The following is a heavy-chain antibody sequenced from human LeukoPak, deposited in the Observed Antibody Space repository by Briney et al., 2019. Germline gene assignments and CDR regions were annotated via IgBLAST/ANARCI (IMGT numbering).Heavy chain of an antibody. V-gene: IGHV4-59*01. J-gene: IGHJ4*02. CDR2: IYYSGST. CDR1: GGSISSYY. CDR3: ARASGSGSYYGSFDY. D-gene: IGHD3-10*01. Sequence: SETLSLTCTVSGGSISSYYWSWIRQPPGKGLEWIGYIYYSGSTNYNPSLKSRVTISVDTSKNQFSLKLSSVTAADTAVYYCARASGSGSYYGSFDYWGRGTLVTVSS.